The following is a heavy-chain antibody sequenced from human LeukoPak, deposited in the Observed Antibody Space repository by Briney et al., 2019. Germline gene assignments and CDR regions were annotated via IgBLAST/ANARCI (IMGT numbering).Heavy chain of an antibody. CDR1: GYSFTTYH. D-gene: IGHD3-16*01. CDR3: AKESPHTFYFDY. J-gene: IGHJ4*02. Sequence: ASVKVSCKASGYSFTTYHIHWVRQAPGQGRAWMGIIKDSRTTVDPQKFQGRVTMTRDTTTSTVYMEVSSLRSEDTAVYYCAKESPHTFYFDYWGQGTLVTVSS. V-gene: IGHV1-46*01. CDR2: IKDSRTT.